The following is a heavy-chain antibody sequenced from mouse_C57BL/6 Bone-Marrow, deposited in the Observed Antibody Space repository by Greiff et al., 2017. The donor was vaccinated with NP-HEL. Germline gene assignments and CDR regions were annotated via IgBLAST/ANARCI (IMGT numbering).Heavy chain of an antibody. CDR1: GYTFTNYW. CDR2: IYPGGGYT. Sequence: VHLVESGAELVRPGTSVKMSCKASGYTFTNYWIGWAKQRPGHGLEWIGDIYPGGGYTNYNEKFKGKATLTADKSSSTAYMQFSSLTSEDSAIYYCARRILYLGPMDYWGQGTSVTVSS. J-gene: IGHJ4*01. CDR3: ARRILYLGPMDY. D-gene: IGHD2-12*01. V-gene: IGHV1-63*01.